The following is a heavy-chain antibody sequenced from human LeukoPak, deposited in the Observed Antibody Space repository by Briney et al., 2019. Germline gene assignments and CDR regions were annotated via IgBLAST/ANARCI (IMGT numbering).Heavy chain of an antibody. D-gene: IGHD2-21*02. V-gene: IGHV4-59*08. CDR3: AGTIYCGGDCYPNGAFDI. CDR2: IYYSGST. CDR1: GGSISSYY. Sequence: SETLSLTCTVSGGSISSYYWCWIRQPPGKGLEWIGYIYYSGSTNYNPSLKSRVTISVDTSKSQFSLKLSSVTAADTAVYYCAGTIYCGGDCYPNGAFDIWGQGTMVTVSS. J-gene: IGHJ3*02.